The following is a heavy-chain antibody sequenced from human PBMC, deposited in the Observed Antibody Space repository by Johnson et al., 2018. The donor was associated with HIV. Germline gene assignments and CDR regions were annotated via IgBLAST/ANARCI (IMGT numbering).Heavy chain of an antibody. D-gene: IGHD1-1*01. CDR2: ISGSGGTM. J-gene: IGHJ3*02. V-gene: IGHV3-48*04. Sequence: VQLVESGGGVVQPGRSLRLSCAASGFTFSSYGMHWVRQAPGKGLEWISYISGSGGTMYSADSVTGRFTISRNNANNSLHLQMNNLRAEDTAVYFCATVWRNEGRHSFDTWGQGTVVTVAS. CDR1: GFTFSSYG. CDR3: ATVWRNEGRHSFDT.